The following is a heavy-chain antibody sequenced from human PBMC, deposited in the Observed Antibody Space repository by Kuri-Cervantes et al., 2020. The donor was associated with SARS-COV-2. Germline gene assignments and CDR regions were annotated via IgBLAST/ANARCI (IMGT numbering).Heavy chain of an antibody. CDR2: ISYDGSNK. D-gene: IGHD3-22*01. Sequence: GESLKISCAASGFTFSSYAMHWVRQAPGKGLEWVAVISYDGSNKYYADSVKGRFTISRDNSKNTLYLQMNSLRAEDTAVYYCARDADDSSGYDYFDYWGQGPLVPVSS. V-gene: IGHV3-30*04. CDR3: ARDADDSSGYDYFDY. CDR1: GFTFSSYA. J-gene: IGHJ4*02.